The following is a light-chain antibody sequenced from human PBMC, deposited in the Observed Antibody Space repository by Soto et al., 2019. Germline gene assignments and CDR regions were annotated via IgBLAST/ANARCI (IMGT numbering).Light chain of an antibody. V-gene: IGLV1-36*01. CDR2: YDD. CDR1: TSNIGNNA. J-gene: IGLJ3*02. Sequence: QSVLTQPPSVSGAPGQRVTISCSGSTSNIGNNADQWYQQLPGKAPRALIYYDDLLPTGVSKRFSGSKSGTSVSLAISGLQSDDEADYYCASWDDTLSGVVFGGGTKPTVL. CDR3: ASWDDTLSGVV.